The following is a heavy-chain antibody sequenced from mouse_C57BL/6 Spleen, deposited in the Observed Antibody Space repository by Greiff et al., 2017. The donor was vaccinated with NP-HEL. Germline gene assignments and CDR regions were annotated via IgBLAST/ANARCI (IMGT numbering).Heavy chain of an antibody. CDR3: AKRGGYYDSFYAMDY. J-gene: IGHJ4*01. V-gene: IGHV2-5*01. CDR1: GFSLTSYG. Sequence: VKLMESGPGLVQPSQSLSITCTVSGFSLTSYGVHWVRQSPGKGLEWLGVIWRGGSTDYNAAFMSRLSITKDNSKSQVFFKMNSLQADDTAIYYCAKRGGYYDSFYAMDYWGQGTSVTVSS. CDR2: IWRGGST. D-gene: IGHD2-4*01.